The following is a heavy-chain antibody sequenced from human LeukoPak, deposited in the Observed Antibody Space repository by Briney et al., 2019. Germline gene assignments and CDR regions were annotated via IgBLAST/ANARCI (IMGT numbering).Heavy chain of an antibody. V-gene: IGHV5-51*01. CDR3: ARRPSSGSYYNAYYFDY. CDR1: GYSFTSYW. D-gene: IGHD3-10*01. CDR2: IYPGDSDT. Sequence: GESLQISCKGSGYSFTSYWIGWVRQMPGKGLEWMGIIYPGDSDTRYSPSFQGQVTISADKSISTAYLQWSSLKASDTAVYYCARRPSSGSYYNAYYFDYWGQGTLVTVSS. J-gene: IGHJ4*02.